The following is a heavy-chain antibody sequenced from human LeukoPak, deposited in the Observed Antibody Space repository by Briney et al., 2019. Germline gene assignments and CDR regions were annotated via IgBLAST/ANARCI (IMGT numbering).Heavy chain of an antibody. CDR1: GGSISSSSYY. CDR2: IYYSGST. Sequence: PSETLSLTCTVSGGSISSSSYYWGWIRQPPGKGLEWIGSIYYSGSTYYNPSLKSRVTISVDTSKNQFSLNLSSVTAADTAVYYCARLLRFSPYFDYWGQGTLVTVSS. D-gene: IGHD3-3*01. J-gene: IGHJ4*02. CDR3: ARLLRFSPYFDY. V-gene: IGHV4-39*07.